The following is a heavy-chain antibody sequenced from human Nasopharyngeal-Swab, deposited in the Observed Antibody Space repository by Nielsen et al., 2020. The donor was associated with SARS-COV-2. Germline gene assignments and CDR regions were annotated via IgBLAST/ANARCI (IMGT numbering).Heavy chain of an antibody. J-gene: IGHJ4*02. D-gene: IGHD3-22*01. CDR1: GWSFSGYY. Sequence: SETLSLTCAVYGWSFSGYYWSWIRQPPGKGLEWLGEIYYSGTTSYTPSLKSRVPISSDTSKNQFSLKLSPVTAADTNSSYCARGPRSISMIVVVIATAHFYFESRARGTLVTVTS. CDR2: IYYSGTT. V-gene: IGHV4-34*01. CDR3: ARGPRSISMIVVVIATAHFYFES.